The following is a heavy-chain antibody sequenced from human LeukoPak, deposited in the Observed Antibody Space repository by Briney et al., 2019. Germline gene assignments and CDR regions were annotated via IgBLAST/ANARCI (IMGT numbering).Heavy chain of an antibody. CDR1: GFTFYNYD. V-gene: IGHV3-13*01. CDR2: IGTGTDT. J-gene: IGHJ3*02. D-gene: IGHD4-17*01. Sequence: GGSLRLSCVASGFTFYNYDMHWVRQATGKGLEWVSHIGTGTDTHYSGSVKGRFTISRENARNSLYLQMNSLTAGDTAVYYCARDHRADYGRNDDAFDIWGQGTMVTV. CDR3: ARDHRADYGRNDDAFDI.